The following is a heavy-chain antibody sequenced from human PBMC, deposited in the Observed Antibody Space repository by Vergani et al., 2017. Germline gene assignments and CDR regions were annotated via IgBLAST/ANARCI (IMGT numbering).Heavy chain of an antibody. CDR1: GFALNRHA. J-gene: IGHJ4*02. V-gene: IGHV3-30-3*01. Sequence: QVQLVESGGGVVQPGTSLRLSCVVSGFALNRHAMYWVRQAPGKGLEWVVGISFDGTNEYYPELVKGRFTISRDIAKNTLYLQVRSLRLEDTGVYHCVRDRGLCAGGRCYTEAWDYWGQGTLVTVSS. CDR2: ISFDGTNE. D-gene: IGHD2-2*02. CDR3: VRDRGLCAGGRCYTEAWDY.